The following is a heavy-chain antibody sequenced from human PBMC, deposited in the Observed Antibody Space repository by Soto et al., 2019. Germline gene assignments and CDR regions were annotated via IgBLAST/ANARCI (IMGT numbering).Heavy chain of an antibody. J-gene: IGHJ5*02. V-gene: IGHV4-39*01. CDR3: ARQGRGSGEFVFWFAP. Sequence: QLQLQESGPGLVKPSETLSLTCTVSGGSISSSSYYWGWIRQPPGKGLEWIGSIYYSGSTYYNPSLKSRSTISVDTSKNQFPRKLSSVPAADTAVYYCARQGRGSGEFVFWFAPWGQGPLVTVSS. D-gene: IGHD3-10*01. CDR2: IYYSGST. CDR1: GGSISSSSYY.